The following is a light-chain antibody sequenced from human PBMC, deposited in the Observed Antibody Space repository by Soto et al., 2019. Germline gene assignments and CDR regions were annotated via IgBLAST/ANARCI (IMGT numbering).Light chain of an antibody. J-gene: IGKJ5*01. Sequence: EIVWTQSADTLSVSPGESAPLSCRASQSVSSTSAWYQQRPGQAPRLLMYGASTRASGIPARFSAWGSGTDFTLTISSVDTADLAFYDCQQYFTSPITGGQGTRLAIK. CDR1: QSVSST. CDR3: QQYFTSPIT. CDR2: GAS. V-gene: IGKV3-15*01.